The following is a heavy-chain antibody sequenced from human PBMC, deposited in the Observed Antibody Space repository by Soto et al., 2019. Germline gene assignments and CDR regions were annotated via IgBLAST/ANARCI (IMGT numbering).Heavy chain of an antibody. D-gene: IGHD3-16*02. CDR3: ARDYHWYFDL. J-gene: IGHJ2*01. V-gene: IGHV4-59*01. CDR1: GGSISSYY. CDR2: IYYSGST. Sequence: QVQLQESGPGLVKPSETLSLISTVSGGSISSYYWSWIRQPPGKGLEWIGYIYYSGSTNYNPSLKSRVTISVDTSKNQFSLKLSSVTAADTAVYYCARDYHWYFDLWGRGTLVTVSS.